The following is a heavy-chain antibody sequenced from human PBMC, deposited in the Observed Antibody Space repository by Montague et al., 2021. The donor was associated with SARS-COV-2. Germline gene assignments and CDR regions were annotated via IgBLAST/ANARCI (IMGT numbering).Heavy chain of an antibody. V-gene: IGHV2-5*02. Sequence: PALVKPTQTLTLTCTFSGFSLSTSGVGVGWIRQPPGKALEWLALIYWDDDKRYSPSLKSRLTITKDTSKSQVVLTMTNMDPVDTATYYCAHRPGGFRQPSFDPWGQGTLVTVSS. D-gene: IGHD2-8*02. J-gene: IGHJ5*02. CDR2: IYWDDDK. CDR3: AHRPGGFRQPSFDP. CDR1: GFSLSTSGVG.